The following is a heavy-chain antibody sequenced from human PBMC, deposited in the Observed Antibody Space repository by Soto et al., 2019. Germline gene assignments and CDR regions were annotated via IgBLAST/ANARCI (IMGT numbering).Heavy chain of an antibody. V-gene: IGHV1-46*01. D-gene: IGHD5-18*01. Sequence: ASVKVSCKASGYTFIDYYIHWVRQAPGQGLEWMGIINPTGYTSTLAQKFQGRLTVTSDASTNTVYMELGSLTSEDTAMYFCARDLHGAFTTMSNWGRGTLVTVSS. CDR1: GYTFIDYY. CDR2: INPTGYTS. J-gene: IGHJ4*02. CDR3: ARDLHGAFTTMSN.